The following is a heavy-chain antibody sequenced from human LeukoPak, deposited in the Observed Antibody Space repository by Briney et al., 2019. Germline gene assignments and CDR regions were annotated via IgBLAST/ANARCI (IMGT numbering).Heavy chain of an antibody. D-gene: IGHD6-19*01. V-gene: IGHV3-23*01. CDR2: ISGSGDST. J-gene: IGHJ4*02. Sequence: GGSLRLSCAASGFTFSSYWMSWVRQAPGKGLEWVSSISGSGDSTYYADSVKGRSTISRDNSKNMLYLQMNSLRAEDTALYYCAIVIAVAGPATFYWGQGTLATVSS. CDR3: AIVIAVAGPATFY. CDR1: GFTFSSYW.